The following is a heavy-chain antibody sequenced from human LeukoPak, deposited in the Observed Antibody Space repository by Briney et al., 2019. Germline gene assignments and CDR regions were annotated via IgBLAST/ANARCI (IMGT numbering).Heavy chain of an antibody. CDR3: ATVPTGAFDI. Sequence: SETLSLTCTVSGGSISSGGYYWGWIRQPPGKGLEWIGYIYHSGSTYYNPSLKSRVTISVDRSKNQFSLKLSSVTAADTAVYYCATVPTGAFDIWGQGTMVTVSS. J-gene: IGHJ3*02. D-gene: IGHD4-17*01. CDR1: GGSISSGGYY. CDR2: IYHSGST. V-gene: IGHV4-30-2*01.